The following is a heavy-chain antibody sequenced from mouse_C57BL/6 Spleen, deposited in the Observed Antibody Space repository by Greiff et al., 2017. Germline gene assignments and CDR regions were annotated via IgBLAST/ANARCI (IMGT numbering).Heavy chain of an antibody. CDR2: IDSSDSYT. D-gene: IGHD1-1*01. J-gene: IGHJ4*01. V-gene: IGHV1-50*01. Sequence: QVQLQQPGAELVKPGASVKLSCKASGYTFTSYWMQWVKQRPGQGLEWIGEIDSSDSYTNYNQKFKGKATLTVDTSSSTAYMQLSSLTSEDSAVYYCARWGTVVAGDYWGQGTSVTVSS. CDR1: GYTFTSYW. CDR3: ARWGTVVAGDY.